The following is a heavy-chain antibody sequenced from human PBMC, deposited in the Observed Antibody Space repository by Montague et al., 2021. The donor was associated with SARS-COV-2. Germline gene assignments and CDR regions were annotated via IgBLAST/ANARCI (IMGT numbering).Heavy chain of an antibody. CDR1: NGSFSSFY. CDR3: ARGPRITMIVVVITDIWFDP. CDR2: ISHGGST. D-gene: IGHD3-22*01. V-gene: IGHV4-34*01. J-gene: IGHJ5*02. Sequence: SETLSLTCAVFNGSFSSFYWNWIRQPPGKGLEWVGEISHGGSTYYNSSLKSRVTISVDTSKNQFSLKLSSVTAADTAVYYCARGPRITMIVVVITDIWFDPWGQGTLVTVSS.